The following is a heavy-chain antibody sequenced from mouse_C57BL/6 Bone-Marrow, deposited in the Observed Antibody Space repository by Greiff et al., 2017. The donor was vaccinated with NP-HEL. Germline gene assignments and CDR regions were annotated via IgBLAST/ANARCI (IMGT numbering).Heavy chain of an antibody. D-gene: IGHD1-1*01. Sequence: QVQLQQPGAELVMPGASVKLSCKASGYTFTSYWMHWVKQRPGQGLEWIGEIDPSDSYTNYNQKFKGKSTWTVDKSSSTAYMQLSSLTSEASAVYYCARRGIYYYGSYYFDYCGQGTTLTVSS. CDR2: IDPSDSYT. CDR1: GYTFTSYW. V-gene: IGHV1-69*01. J-gene: IGHJ2*01. CDR3: ARRGIYYYGSYYFDY.